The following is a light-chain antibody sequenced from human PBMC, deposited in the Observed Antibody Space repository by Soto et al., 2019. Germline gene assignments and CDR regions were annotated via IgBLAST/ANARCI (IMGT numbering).Light chain of an antibody. Sequence: DIEMTQSPFTLSSAVGDRVTSTCRASQTISSWLAWYQQIPGKDPNILIYDASNLESGVPSRFRGSGSGTEFTLTISSLQPEDFAVYYRPPYENYRTFGTVTQVDLK. CDR3: PPYENYRT. CDR1: QTISSW. J-gene: IGKJ1*01. CDR2: DAS. V-gene: IGKV1-5*01.